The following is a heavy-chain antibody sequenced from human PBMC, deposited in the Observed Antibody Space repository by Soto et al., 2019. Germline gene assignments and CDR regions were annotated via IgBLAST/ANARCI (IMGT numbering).Heavy chain of an antibody. Sequence: ASVKVSCKASGYTFTSYYMHWVRQAPGQGLEWMGIINPSGGSTSYAQKFQGRVTMTRDTSTSTVYMELSSLRSEDTAVYYCARDRLRSPQLDRNWFDPWGQGTLVTVSS. CDR2: INPSGGST. CDR3: ARDRLRSPQLDRNWFDP. CDR1: GYTFTSYY. J-gene: IGHJ5*02. V-gene: IGHV1-46*01. D-gene: IGHD6-13*01.